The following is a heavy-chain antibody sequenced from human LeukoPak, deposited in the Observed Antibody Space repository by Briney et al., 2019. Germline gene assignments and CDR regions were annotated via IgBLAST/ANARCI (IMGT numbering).Heavy chain of an antibody. Sequence: SETLSLTCTVSGGSISSGDYYWSWIRQPPGKGLEWIGYIYYSGSTYYNPSLKSRVTISVDTSKSQFSLKLTSVTAADTAVYYCARVLGSWYGGSFQHWGQGTLVTVSS. J-gene: IGHJ1*01. CDR1: GGSISSGDYY. CDR3: ARVLGSWYGGSFQH. CDR2: IYYSGST. D-gene: IGHD6-13*01. V-gene: IGHV4-30-4*01.